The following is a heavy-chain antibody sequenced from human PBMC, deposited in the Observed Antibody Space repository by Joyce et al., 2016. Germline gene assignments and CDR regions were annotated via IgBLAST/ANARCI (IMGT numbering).Heavy chain of an antibody. CDR1: GFTFGDHV. J-gene: IGHJ4*02. Sequence: EVQLVESGGGLVQPGRSLRLSCRTSGFTFGDHVMSWVRQAPGKGLEWVGFIRSRTYGGTTEYAASVKGRFIISRDDSKSIAYLQRNSLKTEDTAVYFCARAGETTYYYDSSGYYWLDYWGQGTLVTVSS. V-gene: IGHV3-49*04. CDR3: ARAGETTYYYDSSGYYWLDY. D-gene: IGHD3-22*01. CDR2: IRSRTYGGTT.